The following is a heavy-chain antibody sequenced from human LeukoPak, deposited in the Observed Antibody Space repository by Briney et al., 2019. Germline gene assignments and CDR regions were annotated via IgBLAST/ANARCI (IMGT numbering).Heavy chain of an antibody. D-gene: IGHD5-24*01. CDR2: LYIDYTA. CDR1: GFSVSTNY. J-gene: IGHJ5*02. V-gene: IGHV3-66*01. Sequence: GGSLRLSCAASGFSVSTNYMSWVRQAPGEGLEWVSVLYIDYTANYADSVKGRFTISRDNSKNTLYLQMNSLRAEDTAVYYCARDLKDDNKAMTRSDPWGQGTLVTVSS. CDR3: ARDLKDDNKAMTRSDP.